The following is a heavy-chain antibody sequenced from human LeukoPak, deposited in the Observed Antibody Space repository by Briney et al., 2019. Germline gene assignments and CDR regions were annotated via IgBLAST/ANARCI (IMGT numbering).Heavy chain of an antibody. CDR2: IYSGGST. J-gene: IGHJ4*02. Sequence: PGGSLRLSCAASGFTVSSNYMSWVRQAPGKGLEWVSVIYSGGSTYYADSVKGRFTISRDNSKNTLYLQTNSLRAEDTAVYYCARDRAYYYDSSARAANWGQGTLVTVSS. V-gene: IGHV3-53*01. D-gene: IGHD3-22*01. CDR1: GFTVSSNY. CDR3: ARDRAYYYDSSARAAN.